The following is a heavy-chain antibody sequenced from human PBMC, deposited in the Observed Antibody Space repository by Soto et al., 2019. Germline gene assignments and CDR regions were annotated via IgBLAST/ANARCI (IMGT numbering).Heavy chain of an antibody. CDR3: ARDQILRYFDWLGGGSGMDV. V-gene: IGHV3-7*03. CDR2: IKQDGSEK. J-gene: IGHJ6*02. Sequence: GSLRLSCAASGFTFSSYWMSWVRQAPGKGLEWVANIKQDGSEKYYVDSVKGRFTISRDNAKNSLYLQMNSLRAEDTAVYYCARDQILRYFDWLGGGSGMDVWGQGTTVTVSS. CDR1: GFTFSSYW. D-gene: IGHD3-9*01.